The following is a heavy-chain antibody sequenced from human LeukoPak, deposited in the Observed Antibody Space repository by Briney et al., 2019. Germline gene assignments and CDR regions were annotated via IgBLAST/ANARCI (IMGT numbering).Heavy chain of an antibody. V-gene: IGHV3-48*03. Sequence: PSGGSLRLSCAASGFTLSSYEMNWVRQGPGKGLEWVSYINSSESTIYYADSVKGRFTISRDNAKNTVYLQMNSLRAEDTAVYYCAKESGGSYLPVDYWGQGTLVTVSS. CDR1: GFTLSSYE. J-gene: IGHJ4*02. CDR2: INSSESTI. CDR3: AKESGGSYLPVDY. D-gene: IGHD1-26*01.